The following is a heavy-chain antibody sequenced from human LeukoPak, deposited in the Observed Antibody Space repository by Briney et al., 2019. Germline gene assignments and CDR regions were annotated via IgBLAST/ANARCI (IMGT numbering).Heavy chain of an antibody. D-gene: IGHD3-10*01. Sequence: PSQTLSLTCTVSGGSVSSGSYYWSWIRQPAGKGLEWIGRIYTSGSTNYNPSLKSRVTISVDTSKNQFSLKLSSVTAADTAVYYCARVYGSGSYFQFDYWGQGTLVTVSS. J-gene: IGHJ4*02. V-gene: IGHV4-61*02. CDR2: IYTSGST. CDR3: ARVYGSGSYFQFDY. CDR1: GGSVSSGSYY.